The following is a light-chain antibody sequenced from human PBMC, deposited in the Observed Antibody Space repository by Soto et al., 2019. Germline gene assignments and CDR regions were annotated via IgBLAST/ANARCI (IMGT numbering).Light chain of an antibody. V-gene: IGLV2-14*01. Sequence: QSVLTQPASVSGSPGQSITISCTGTSSDVGGYNYVSWYQHHPGKAPKLIIYEVRNRPSGVSNRFSGSKSGNTASLTISGLQAEEEADYYCSSYTRASPYVFGTGTKVTVL. CDR1: SSDVGGYNY. CDR3: SSYTRASPYV. J-gene: IGLJ1*01. CDR2: EVR.